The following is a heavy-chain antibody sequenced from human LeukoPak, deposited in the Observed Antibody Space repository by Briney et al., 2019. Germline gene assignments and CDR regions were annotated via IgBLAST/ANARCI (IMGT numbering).Heavy chain of an antibody. CDR2: IWYDGGNK. CDR1: GFTFSTYG. CDR3: ARGQYSPDY. J-gene: IGHJ4*02. D-gene: IGHD2-15*01. Sequence: GRSLRLSCAASGFTFSTYGMHWVRQAPGKGLEWVAVIWYDGGNKYYSDSVKGRLTISRDNSKNTVSLQMNSLRAEDTAVYYCARGQYSPDYWGQGTVVTVSS. V-gene: IGHV3-33*01.